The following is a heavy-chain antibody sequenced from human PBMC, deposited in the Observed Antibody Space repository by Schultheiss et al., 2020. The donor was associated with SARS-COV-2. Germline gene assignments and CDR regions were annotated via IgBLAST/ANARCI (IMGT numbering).Heavy chain of an antibody. D-gene: IGHD6-13*01. CDR3: ARISGLQQLRIAKYYFDY. CDR2: IFSNDEK. CDR1: GFSLSNARMG. V-gene: IGHV2-26*01. J-gene: IGHJ4*02. Sequence: SGPTLVKPTETLTLTCTVSGFSLSNARMGVSWIRQPPGKALEWLAHIFSNDEKSYSTSLKSRLTISKDTSKSQVVLTMTNMDPVDTATYYCARISGLQQLRIAKYYFDYWGQGTLVTVSS.